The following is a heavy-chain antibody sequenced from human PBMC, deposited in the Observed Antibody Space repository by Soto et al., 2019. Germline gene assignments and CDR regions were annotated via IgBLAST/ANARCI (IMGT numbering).Heavy chain of an antibody. Sequence: ASVKVSCKASGYTFTSYGISWVRQAPGQGLEWMGWISAYNGNTNYAQKLQGRVTMTTDTSTSTAYMELRSLRSDDTAVYYCARPRGRYDYVWGSFGYWGQGTLVTVSS. CDR3: ARPRGRYDYVWGSFGY. V-gene: IGHV1-18*01. D-gene: IGHD3-16*01. J-gene: IGHJ4*02. CDR2: ISAYNGNT. CDR1: GYTFTSYG.